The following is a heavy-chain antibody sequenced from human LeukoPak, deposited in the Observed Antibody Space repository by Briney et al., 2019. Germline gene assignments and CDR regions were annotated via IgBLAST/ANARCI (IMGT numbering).Heavy chain of an antibody. J-gene: IGHJ1*01. CDR1: GFTFSSYA. D-gene: IGHD1-26*01. CDR3: AKARRVVGATVDEG. V-gene: IGHV3-23*01. Sequence: GGPLRLSCAASGFTFSSYAMSWVRQAPGKGLEWVSAISGSGGSTYYADSVKGRFTISRDNSKNTLYLQMNSLRAEDTAVYYCAKARRVVGATVDEGWGQGTLVTVSS. CDR2: ISGSGGST.